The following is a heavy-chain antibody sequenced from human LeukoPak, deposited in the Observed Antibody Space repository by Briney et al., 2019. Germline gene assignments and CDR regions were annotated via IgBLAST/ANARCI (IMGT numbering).Heavy chain of an antibody. CDR1: GFTVISTD. J-gene: IGHJ1*01. V-gene: IGHV3-53*01. CDR3: ALLGAAGREYFQH. Sequence: GGSLRLSCAASGFTVISTDMSWVRQAPGKGLEWVSAVYSGGSTFYADSVKGRFTISRDNSKNTLYLQISSLRAEDTAVYYCALLGAAGREYFQHWGQGTLVTVSS. D-gene: IGHD6-13*01. CDR2: VYSGGST.